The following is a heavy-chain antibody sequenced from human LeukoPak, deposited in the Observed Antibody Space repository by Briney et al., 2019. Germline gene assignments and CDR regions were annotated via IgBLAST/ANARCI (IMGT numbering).Heavy chain of an antibody. CDR3: ARHCSGGRCYNYFDY. J-gene: IGHJ4*02. D-gene: IGHD2-15*01. CDR1: GGSISSYY. V-gene: IGHV4-59*08. Sequence: SETLSLTCTVSGGSISSYYWSWIRQPPGKGLEWIGYIYYSGSTNYNPSLKSRVTISVDTSKNQFSLKLSSVTAADTAVYYCARHCSGGRCYNYFDYWGQGTLVTVSS. CDR2: IYYSGST.